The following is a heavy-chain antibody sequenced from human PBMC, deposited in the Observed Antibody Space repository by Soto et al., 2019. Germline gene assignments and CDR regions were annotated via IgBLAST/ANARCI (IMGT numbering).Heavy chain of an antibody. CDR3: ARDSSIVVDGGSCQDY. V-gene: IGHV1-46*01. D-gene: IGHD2-15*01. J-gene: IGHJ4*02. Sequence: ASVKVYCKASVYAFSIYHMHWVRQEPGQGFEWMGIINPSGGSTTYAQKFQGRVTMTSDTSTSTVYMELSSLRSDDTAVYFCARDSSIVVDGGSCQDYWGQGTQVTVSS. CDR1: VYAFSIYH. CDR2: INPSGGST.